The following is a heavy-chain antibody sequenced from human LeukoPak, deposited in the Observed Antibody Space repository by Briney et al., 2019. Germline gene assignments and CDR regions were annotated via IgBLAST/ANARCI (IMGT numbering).Heavy chain of an antibody. J-gene: IGHJ4*02. D-gene: IGHD5-18*01. Sequence: GGSLRPSCAASGFTFSSYAMHWVRQAPGKGLEWVAVISYDGSNKYYADSVKGRFTISRDNSKNTLYLQMNSLRAEDTAVYYCARAKESDVDTWVFDYWGQGTLVTVSS. CDR2: ISYDGSNK. V-gene: IGHV3-30*04. CDR3: ARAKESDVDTWVFDY. CDR1: GFTFSSYA.